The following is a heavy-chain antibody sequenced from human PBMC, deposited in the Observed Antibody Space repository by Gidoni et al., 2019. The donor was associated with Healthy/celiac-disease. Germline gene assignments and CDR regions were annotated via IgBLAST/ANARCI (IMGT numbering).Heavy chain of an antibody. CDR1: GFTFVSYA. J-gene: IGHJ4*02. D-gene: IGHD2-2*01. V-gene: IGHV3-23*04. CDR2: LGCVSGST. CDR3: ATVLKSSYGSTGCSGGFDY. Sequence: EVQLVESGGGLVQPGWSLRLSCAASGFTFVSYAMHWVRPAPGKGLAWVSALGCVSGSTYYADSVKGRFSISRDKSKHTLYLQMNSLRDKDTAVYYCATVLKSSYGSTGCSGGFDYWGQGTLVTVSS.